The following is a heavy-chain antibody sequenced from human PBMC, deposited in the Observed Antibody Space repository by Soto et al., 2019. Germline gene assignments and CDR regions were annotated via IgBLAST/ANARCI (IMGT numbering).Heavy chain of an antibody. CDR3: TIRGASQWLKF. CDR2: IYTGDSDT. J-gene: IGHJ4*02. D-gene: IGHD6-19*01. CDR1: GYSFTSYW. V-gene: IGHV5-51*01. Sequence: LGESLKISCKGSGYSFTSYWIGWVRQVPGKGLEWMGIIYTGDSDTRYSPSFQGQVTISADKSISTAYLQWSSLKASDTAIYYCTIRGASQWLKFWGQGTLGTVSS.